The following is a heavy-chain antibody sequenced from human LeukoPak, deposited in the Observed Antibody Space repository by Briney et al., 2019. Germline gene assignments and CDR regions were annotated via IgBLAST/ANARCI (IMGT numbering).Heavy chain of an antibody. D-gene: IGHD5-12*01. CDR3: ARDIVATNFDY. CDR1: GFTVSSNY. CDR2: IYSGGST. J-gene: IGHJ4*02. Sequence: GGSLRLSCAPSGFTVSSNYMSWVRQAPGGGMEWDSVIYSGGSTYYADSVKGRFTISRDNSKNTLYLQMNSLRAEDTAVYYCARDIVATNFDYWGQGTLVTVSS. V-gene: IGHV3-66*01.